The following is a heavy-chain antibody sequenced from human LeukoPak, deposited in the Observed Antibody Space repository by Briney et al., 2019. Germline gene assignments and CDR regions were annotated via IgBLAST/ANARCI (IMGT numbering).Heavy chain of an antibody. D-gene: IGHD3-9*01. CDR2: ISGSGGST. J-gene: IGHJ4*02. CDR3: ATEGSYYDILTGHSNPTNY. V-gene: IGHV3-23*01. CDR1: GFTFSSYA. Sequence: GGSLRLSCAASGFTFSSYAMSWVRQAPGKGLEWVSAISGSGGSTYYADSVKGRFTISRDNSKNTLYLQMNSLRAEDTAVYYCATEGSYYDILTGHSNPTNYWGQGTLVTVSS.